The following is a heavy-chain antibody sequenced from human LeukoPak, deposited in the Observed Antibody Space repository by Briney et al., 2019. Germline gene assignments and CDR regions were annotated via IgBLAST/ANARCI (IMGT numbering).Heavy chain of an antibody. Sequence: SETLSLTCTVSGGSISGYYWSWIRQSPGKGLEWIGYIYYSGTTSYNPSLKSRVTISLDTSKNQFSLKLSSVTAADTAVYYCARGANWGSPDYWGQGTLVTVSS. CDR1: GGSISGYY. D-gene: IGHD7-27*01. CDR3: ARGANWGSPDY. CDR2: IYYSGTT. J-gene: IGHJ4*02. V-gene: IGHV4-59*01.